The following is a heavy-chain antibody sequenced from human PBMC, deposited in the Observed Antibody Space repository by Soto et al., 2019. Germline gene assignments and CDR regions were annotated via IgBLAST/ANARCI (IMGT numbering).Heavy chain of an antibody. J-gene: IGHJ6*04. CDR2: INHSGST. V-gene: IGHV4-34*01. CDR1: GGSFSGYY. D-gene: IGHD2-15*01. CDR3: ERGDRRLTLGYCSGGRCYPAVAGTYYYYGMDV. Sequence: SETLSLTCAVYGGSFSGYYWSWIRQLPGKGLEWIGEINHSGSTNYNPSLKSRVTISVDTSKNQFSLKLSSVTAADTAVYYCERGDRRLTLGYCSGGRCYPAVAGTYYYYGMDVWGKGTTVTVSS.